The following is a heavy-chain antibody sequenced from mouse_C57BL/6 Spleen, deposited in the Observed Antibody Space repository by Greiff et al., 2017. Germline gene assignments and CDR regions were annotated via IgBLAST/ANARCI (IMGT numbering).Heavy chain of an antibody. J-gene: IGHJ2*01. CDR2: INPSSGYT. CDR3: AKSYSNYVGY. D-gene: IGHD2-5*01. CDR1: GYTFTSYW. V-gene: IGHV1-7*01. Sequence: QVQLKESGAELAKPGASVKLSCKASGYTFTSYWMHWVKQRPGQGLEWIGYINPSSGYTKYNQKFKDKATLTADKSSSTAYMQLSSLTYEDSAVXYCAKSYSNYVGYWGQGTTLTVSS.